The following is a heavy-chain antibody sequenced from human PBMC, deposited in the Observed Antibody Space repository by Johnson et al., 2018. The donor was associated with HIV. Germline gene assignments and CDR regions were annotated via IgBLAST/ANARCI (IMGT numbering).Heavy chain of an antibody. V-gene: IGHV3-30*04. CDR3: ARGGSRITIFGVDINLGAFDI. Sequence: QVQLVESGGGLVKPGGSLRLSCAASGFTFSSYAMHWVRQAPGKGLEWVAVISYDGINKADSVKGRFTISRDNSKNTLYLQMNSLRAGDTAVYYCARGGSRITIFGVDINLGAFDIWCQGTMVIVSS. J-gene: IGHJ3*02. CDR1: GFTFSSYA. CDR2: ISYDGIN. D-gene: IGHD3-3*01.